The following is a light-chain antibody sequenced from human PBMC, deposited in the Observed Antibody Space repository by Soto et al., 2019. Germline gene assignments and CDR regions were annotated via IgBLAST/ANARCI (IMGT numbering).Light chain of an antibody. V-gene: IGLV1-51*01. CDR2: DNN. Sequence: QSVLTQPPSVSAAPGQKVTISCSGSSSNIGNNYVSWYQQLPGTAPKLLIYDNNKRPSGIPDRFSGSKSGTSATLGITGLQTGDEADYYCGTWDSSLSDYVFGTGTKVTVL. J-gene: IGLJ1*01. CDR3: GTWDSSLSDYV. CDR1: SSNIGNNY.